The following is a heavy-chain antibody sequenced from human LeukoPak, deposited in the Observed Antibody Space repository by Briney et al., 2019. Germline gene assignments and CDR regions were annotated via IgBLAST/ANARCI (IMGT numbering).Heavy chain of an antibody. CDR3: ARVRAARYPDYFDY. V-gene: IGHV3-21*01. J-gene: IGHJ4*02. Sequence: GGSLRLSCAASGFTFSSYSMTWVRQAPGKGLEWVSSISSSSSYIYYADSVKGRFTISRDNAKNSLYLQMNSLRAEDTAVYYCARVRAARYPDYFDYWGQGTLVTVSS. CDR1: GFTFSSYS. D-gene: IGHD6-6*01. CDR2: ISSSSSYI.